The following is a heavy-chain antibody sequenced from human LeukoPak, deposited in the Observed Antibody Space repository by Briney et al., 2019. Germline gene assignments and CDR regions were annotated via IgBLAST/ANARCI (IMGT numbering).Heavy chain of an antibody. CDR1: GGSISSSSYY. CDR2: IYYSGST. V-gene: IGHV4-39*01. D-gene: IGHD3-10*01. J-gene: IGHJ4*02. CDR3: ARYVVSGSGRFYDY. Sequence: SETLSLTCTVSGGSISSSSYYWGWIRQPPGKGLEWIGSIYYSGSTYYNPSLKSRVTISVDTSKNQFSLKLSSATAADTAVYLCARYVVSGSGRFYDYWGQGSLVTVPS.